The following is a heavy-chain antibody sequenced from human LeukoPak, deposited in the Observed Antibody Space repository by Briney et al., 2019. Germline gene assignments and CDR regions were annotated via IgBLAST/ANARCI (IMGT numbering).Heavy chain of an antibody. D-gene: IGHD3-22*01. CDR3: ARAITYYYDSSGLYYFDY. CDR1: GFTFSSYW. J-gene: IGHJ4*02. CDR2: IKQDGSEK. Sequence: GGSLRLSCAASGFTFSSYWMSWVRQAPGKGLEWVANIKQDGSEKYYVDSVKGRFTTSRDNAKNSLYLQMNSLRAEDTAVYYCARAITYYYDSSGLYYFDYWGQGTLVTVSS. V-gene: IGHV3-7*03.